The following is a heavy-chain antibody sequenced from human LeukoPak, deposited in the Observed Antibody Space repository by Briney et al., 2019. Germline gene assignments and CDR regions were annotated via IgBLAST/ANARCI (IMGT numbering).Heavy chain of an antibody. Sequence: GGSLRLSCAASGFTLGSYGMNWVRQAPGKGLEWVSNIRTSAEGANYAYYADSVKGRVTISRDDAKNTLYLHTNSLRDDDTAVYYCASDQRYAFDYWGQGILVTVSS. CDR1: GFTLGSYG. J-gene: IGHJ4*02. CDR3: ASDQRYAFDY. CDR2: IRTSAEGANYA. D-gene: IGHD3-9*01. V-gene: IGHV3-48*02.